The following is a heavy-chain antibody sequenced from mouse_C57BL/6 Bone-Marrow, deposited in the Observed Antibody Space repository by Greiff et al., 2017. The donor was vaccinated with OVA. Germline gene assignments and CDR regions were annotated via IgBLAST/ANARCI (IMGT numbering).Heavy chain of an antibody. CDR1: GFTFSSYA. D-gene: IGHD2-12*01. CDR2: ISDGGSYT. J-gene: IGHJ3*01. CDR3: ARRGLYNYDGGFAY. V-gene: IGHV5-4*03. Sequence: EVKLMESGGGLVKPGGSLKLSCAASGFTFSSYAMSWVRQTPEKRLEWVATISDGGSYTYYPDNVKGRFTISRDNAKNTLYLQMSHLKSEDTAMYYCARRGLYNYDGGFAYWGKGTLVTVSA.